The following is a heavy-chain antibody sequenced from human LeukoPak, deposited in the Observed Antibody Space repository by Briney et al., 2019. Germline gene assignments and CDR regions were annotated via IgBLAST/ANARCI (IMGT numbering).Heavy chain of an antibody. CDR2: ISYDGSNK. Sequence: GGSLRLSCAASGFTFSSYGMHWVRQAPGKGLEWVAVISYDGSNKYYADSVKGRFTISRDNSKNMLYPQMNSLRAEDTAVYYCAKDTYFAPGYYDSSGYSFDYWGQGTLVTVSS. CDR1: GFTFSSYG. V-gene: IGHV3-30*18. J-gene: IGHJ4*02. D-gene: IGHD3-22*01. CDR3: AKDTYFAPGYYDSSGYSFDY.